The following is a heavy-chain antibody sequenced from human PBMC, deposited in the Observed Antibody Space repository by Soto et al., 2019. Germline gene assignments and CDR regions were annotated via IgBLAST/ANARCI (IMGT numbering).Heavy chain of an antibody. CDR3: ATHGGTVKEKLAVY. J-gene: IGHJ4*02. CDR1: GGSICSSSYY. Sequence: ETLSLTCNVSGGSICSSSYYWGWIRQPPGKGQEWIGSITYSGRTYYNPSLKSLVTISVDSSKNQFSLLLSSVTAADMAVYYCATHGGTVKEKLAVYWGRGTPVTVSS. CDR2: ITYSGRT. D-gene: IGHD3-16*01. V-gene: IGHV4-39*01.